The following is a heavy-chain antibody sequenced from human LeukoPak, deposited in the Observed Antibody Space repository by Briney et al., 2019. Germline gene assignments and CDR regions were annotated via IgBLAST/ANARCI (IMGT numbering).Heavy chain of an antibody. CDR3: AKAELYGSGSYYSYYFDY. D-gene: IGHD3-10*01. CDR1: EFTFSNYA. J-gene: IGHJ4*02. V-gene: IGHV3-23*01. CDR2: ISGSGGST. Sequence: GGSLRLSCAASEFTFSNYAMSWVRQAPGKGLEWVSAISGSGGSTYSADSVKGRFTISRDNSKNTLHLQMYSLRAEDTAVYYCAKAELYGSGSYYSYYFDYWGQGTLVTVSS.